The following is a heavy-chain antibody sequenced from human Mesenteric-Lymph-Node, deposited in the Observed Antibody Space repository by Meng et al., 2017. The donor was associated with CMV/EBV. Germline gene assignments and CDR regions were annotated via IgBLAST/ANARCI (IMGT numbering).Heavy chain of an antibody. CDR2: ISGSSSTM. Sequence: GGSLRLSCAASGFTFSSYSMSWVRQAPGKGLEWVSYISGSSSTMYYADSVKGRFTISRDNAKNSLFLQMSSLRVEDTAVYYCARQDAFDIWGQGTLVTVSS. V-gene: IGHV3-48*04. CDR1: GFTFSSYS. J-gene: IGHJ3*02. CDR3: ARQDAFDI.